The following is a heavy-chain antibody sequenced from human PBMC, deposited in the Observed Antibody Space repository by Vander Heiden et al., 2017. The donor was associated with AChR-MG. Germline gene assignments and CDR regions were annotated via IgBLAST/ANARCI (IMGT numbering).Heavy chain of an antibody. CDR1: GYTFTGYY. CDR2: INPNSGGT. D-gene: IGHD5-18*01. J-gene: IGHJ4*02. CDR3: ARDLGYSYVYAVRLFDY. V-gene: IGHV1-2*02. Sequence: QVQLVQSGAEVKKPGASVKVSCKASGYTFTGYYMHWVRQAPGQGLEWMGWINPNSGGTNYAQKFHGRVTMTRDTSISTAYMELSRLRSDDTAVYYCARDLGYSYVYAVRLFDYWGQGTLVAVSS.